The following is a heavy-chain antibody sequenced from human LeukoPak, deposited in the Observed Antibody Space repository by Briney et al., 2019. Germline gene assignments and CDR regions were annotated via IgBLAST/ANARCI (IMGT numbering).Heavy chain of an antibody. Sequence: PGGSPRLSCAASGFTFSTYNMNWVRQAPGKGLEWISYISADSSTVQYADSVRGRFTTSRDNAKNSLYLQMNSLRAEDTAVYYCVRDNSRGQSLGVIYWGQGSLVTVSS. CDR2: ISADSSTV. J-gene: IGHJ4*02. D-gene: IGHD3-22*01. V-gene: IGHV3-48*01. CDR3: VRDNSRGQSLGVIY. CDR1: GFTFSTYN.